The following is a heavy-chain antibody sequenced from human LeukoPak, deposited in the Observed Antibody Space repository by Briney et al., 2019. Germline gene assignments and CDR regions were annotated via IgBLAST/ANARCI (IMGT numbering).Heavy chain of an antibody. CDR1: GGSISSYY. Sequence: SETPSLTCTVSGGSISSYYWSWIRQPPGKGLEWIGYIYYSGSTNYNPSLKSRVTISVDTSKNQFSLKLSSVTAADTAVYYCARDKWSGEAFDIWGQGTMVTVSS. D-gene: IGHD3-3*01. V-gene: IGHV4-59*01. CDR2: IYYSGST. J-gene: IGHJ3*02. CDR3: ARDKWSGEAFDI.